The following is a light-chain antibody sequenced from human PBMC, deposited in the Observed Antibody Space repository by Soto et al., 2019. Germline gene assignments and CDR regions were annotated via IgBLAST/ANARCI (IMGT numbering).Light chain of an antibody. J-gene: IGKJ3*01. Sequence: DIQMTQSPSSLSASVGDRVTITCRASQGLSYYIAWYQQKPGKAPKLLIYAASTLQSGLPSRVSGSGSGTEFNLTITSLQSEDVETHSCQKYSSVPLFGPGTKVDIK. CDR2: AAS. CDR3: QKYSSVPL. CDR1: QGLSYY. V-gene: IGKV1-27*01.